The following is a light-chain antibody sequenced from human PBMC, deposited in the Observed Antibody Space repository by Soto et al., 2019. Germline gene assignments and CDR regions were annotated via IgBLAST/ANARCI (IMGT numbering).Light chain of an antibody. CDR3: QHRTNWPSIFS. CDR1: QSVSRY. J-gene: IGKJ3*01. Sequence: EIVLTQSPATLSLSPGERATLSCRASQSVSRYLAWYQQRPGQAPRLLIYDISNRATGIPARFSGSGSGTDFTLTISSLESEDFAVYYCQHRTNWPSIFSFGPGIKVDIK. CDR2: DIS. V-gene: IGKV3-11*01.